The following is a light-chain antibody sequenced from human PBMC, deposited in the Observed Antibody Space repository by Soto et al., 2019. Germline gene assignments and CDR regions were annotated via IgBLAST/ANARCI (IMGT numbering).Light chain of an antibody. V-gene: IGKV3-15*01. CDR1: QSVSSN. Sequence: EIVMTQSPVTLSVSPGERATLSCRASQSVSSNLAWYQQKPGQAPRLLIYGASTRATGIPARFSGSGSGTEFTLTISSLQSEDFAVYYWQEYNNWALSFGGGTKVEIK. J-gene: IGKJ4*01. CDR3: QEYNNWALS. CDR2: GAS.